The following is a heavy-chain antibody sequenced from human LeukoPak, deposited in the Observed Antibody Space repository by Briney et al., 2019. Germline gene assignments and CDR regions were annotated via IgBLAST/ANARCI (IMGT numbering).Heavy chain of an antibody. J-gene: IGHJ4*02. CDR1: AYTLSGYY. D-gene: IGHD6-19*01. CDR2: INPKSGVT. Sequence: ASVKVSCKASAYTLSGYYMHWVRQAPGQGLEWMGWINPKSGVTNYAQKFQDRVTITWDTSINKTFIELSRLRSDDTAVYYSARRIAVAGSPGYYFDYWGQGTLVTVSS. V-gene: IGHV1-2*02. CDR3: ARRIAVAGSPGYYFDY.